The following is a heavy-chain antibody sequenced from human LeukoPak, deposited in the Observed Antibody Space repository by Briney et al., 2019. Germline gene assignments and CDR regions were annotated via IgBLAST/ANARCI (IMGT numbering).Heavy chain of an antibody. CDR3: ARHRNFGANFAIDY. Sequence: GKSLRLSCAASGFTFSDFAMSWVRQAPGKGLEWVSGVTNSGNTTYYADSVKGRFTISKDNSKSTLHLQLNSLRAEDTAIYFCARHRNFGANFAIDYWGQGTLVTVSS. CDR2: VTNSGNTT. D-gene: IGHD4/OR15-4a*01. V-gene: IGHV3-23*01. J-gene: IGHJ4*02. CDR1: GFTFSDFA.